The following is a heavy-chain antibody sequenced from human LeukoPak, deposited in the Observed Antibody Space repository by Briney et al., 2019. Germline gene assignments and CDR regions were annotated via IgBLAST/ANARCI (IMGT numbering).Heavy chain of an antibody. J-gene: IGHJ6*03. V-gene: IGHV1-2*02. CDR1: GYTFTGYY. CDR2: INPNSGGT. CDR3: ARDLSYDFWSGHMDV. D-gene: IGHD3-3*01. Sequence: ASVKVSCKASGYTFTGYYMHWVRQAPGQGLEWMGWINPNSGGTNYAQKFQGRVTMTRDASISTAYMELSRLRSDDTAVYYCARDLSYDFWSGHMDVWGKGTTVTVSS.